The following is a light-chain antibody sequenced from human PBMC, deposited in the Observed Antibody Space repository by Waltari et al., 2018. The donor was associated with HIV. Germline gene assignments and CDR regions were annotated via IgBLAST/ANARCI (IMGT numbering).Light chain of an antibody. CDR2: DNN. J-gene: IGLJ2*01. Sequence: QSALTQPPSVSAAPGQKVTISCSGRSSNIGNNYVSWYQQVPGTAPKLLIYDNNKRLSGISDRFSGSKSGTSATLGITGLQTGDEADYCCATWDIRLSGVIFGGGTKLTVL. CDR3: ATWDIRLSGVI. V-gene: IGLV1-51*01. CDR1: SSNIGNNY.